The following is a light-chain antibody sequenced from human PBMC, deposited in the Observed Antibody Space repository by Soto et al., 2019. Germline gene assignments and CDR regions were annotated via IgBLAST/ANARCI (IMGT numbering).Light chain of an antibody. V-gene: IGLV2-8*01. Sequence: QSALTPPPSASGSQGQPVSISCTGSSSHVGGYNYVSCYQQHPGKAPRLIIYEVDKRPSGVPDRFSGSKAGSTASLTVSGLQADDEADYYCWSYAGRNTYVFGPGTKVTVL. J-gene: IGLJ1*01. CDR1: SSHVGGYNY. CDR2: EVD. CDR3: WSYAGRNTYV.